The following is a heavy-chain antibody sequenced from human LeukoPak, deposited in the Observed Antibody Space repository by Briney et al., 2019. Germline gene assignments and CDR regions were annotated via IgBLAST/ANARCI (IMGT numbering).Heavy chain of an antibody. Sequence: PGGSLRLSCAASGFTFSSYAMSWVRQAPGKGLEWVSAISGSGGSTYYADSVKGRFTISRDNSKNTLYLQMNSLRAEDTAVYYCAKDWGYDFWSGYYTGWGQGTLVTVSS. CDR2: ISGSGGST. CDR1: GFTFSSYA. CDR3: AKDWGYDFWSGYYTG. J-gene: IGHJ4*02. D-gene: IGHD3-3*01. V-gene: IGHV3-23*01.